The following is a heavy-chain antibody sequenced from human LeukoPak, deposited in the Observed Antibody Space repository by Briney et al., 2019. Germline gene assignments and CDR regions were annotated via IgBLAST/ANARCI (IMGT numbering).Heavy chain of an antibody. CDR3: ARVSATTGWLDNWFDP. CDR2: IYYSGST. Sequence: PSETLSLTCTVSGGSISSYYWSWIRQPPGKGLEWIGYIYYSGSTNYNPSLKSRVTISVDTSKNQLSLKLSSVTAADTAVYYCARVSATTGWLDNWFDPWGQGTLVTVSS. V-gene: IGHV4-59*01. D-gene: IGHD1-14*01. J-gene: IGHJ5*02. CDR1: GGSISSYY.